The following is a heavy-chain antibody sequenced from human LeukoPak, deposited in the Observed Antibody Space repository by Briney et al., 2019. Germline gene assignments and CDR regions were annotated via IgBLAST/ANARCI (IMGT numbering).Heavy chain of an antibody. CDR3: ARARDYGSGKANAFDI. Sequence: GGSLRLSCAASGFTFSSCWMSWVRQAPGKGLEWVANIKRDGSEKYYVDSVKGRFTISRDNAESSLYLQMNSLRAEDTAVYYCARARDYGSGKANAFDIWGQGTMVTVSS. V-gene: IGHV3-7*05. CDR2: IKRDGSEK. D-gene: IGHD3-10*01. CDR1: GFTFSSCW. J-gene: IGHJ3*02.